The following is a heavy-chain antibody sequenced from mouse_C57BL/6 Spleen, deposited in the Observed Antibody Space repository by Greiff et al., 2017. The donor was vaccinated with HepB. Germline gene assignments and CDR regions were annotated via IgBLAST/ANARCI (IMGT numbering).Heavy chain of an antibody. V-gene: IGHV3-1*01. CDR1: GYSITSGYD. J-gene: IGHJ3*01. Sequence: VKLMESGPGMVKPSQSLSLTCTVTGYSITSGYDWHWIRHFPGNKLEWMGYISYSGSTNYNPSLKSRISITHDTSKNHFFLKLNSVTTEDIATYYCASDGYYGFAYWGQGTLVTVSA. D-gene: IGHD2-3*01. CDR2: ISYSGST. CDR3: ASDGYYGFAY.